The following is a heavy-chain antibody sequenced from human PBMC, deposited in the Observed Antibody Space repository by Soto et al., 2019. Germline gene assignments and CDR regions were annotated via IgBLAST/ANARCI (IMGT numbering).Heavy chain of an antibody. D-gene: IGHD2-2*01. V-gene: IGHV1-18*01. CDR3: ARDSRDIVVVPAASTNNYYYYYYMDV. CDR2: ISAYNGNT. CDR1: GYTFTSYG. J-gene: IGHJ6*03. Sequence: ASVKVSCKASGYTFTSYGISWVRQAPGQGIEWMGWISAYNGNTNYAQKLQGRVTMTTDTSTSTAYMELRSLRSDDTAVYYCARDSRDIVVVPAASTNNYYYYYYMDVWGKGTTVTVSS.